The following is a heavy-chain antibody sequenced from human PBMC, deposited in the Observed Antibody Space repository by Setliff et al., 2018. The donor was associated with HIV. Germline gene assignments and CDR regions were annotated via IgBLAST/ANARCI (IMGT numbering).Heavy chain of an antibody. CDR2: IYTSGGT. V-gene: IGHV4-4*07. J-gene: IGHJ5*02. CDR1: GGSISSYY. Sequence: PSETLSLTCTVSGGSISSYYWSWIRQPAGKGLEWIGRIYTSGGTNYNTPLKSRVTMSVDTSKNQFSLKLSSVTAADTAVYYCARDTTPGIGQAANWFDPWGQGTLVTVSS. CDR3: ARDTTPGIGQAANWFDP. D-gene: IGHD1-1*01.